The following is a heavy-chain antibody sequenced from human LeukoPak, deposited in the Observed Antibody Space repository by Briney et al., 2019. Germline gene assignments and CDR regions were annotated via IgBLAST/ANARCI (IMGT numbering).Heavy chain of an antibody. D-gene: IGHD1-26*01. CDR1: GFTFNTYW. CDR2: INQDGSVR. V-gene: IGHV3-7*01. Sequence: GGSLRLSCAASGFTFNTYWMIWVRQAPGKGLDWVANINQDGSVRYYVASVKGRLTISRDNAKNSLYLQMNSLRAEDTAVYYCARDKGVEGANLDYWGQGTLVTVSS. CDR3: ARDKGVEGANLDY. J-gene: IGHJ4*02.